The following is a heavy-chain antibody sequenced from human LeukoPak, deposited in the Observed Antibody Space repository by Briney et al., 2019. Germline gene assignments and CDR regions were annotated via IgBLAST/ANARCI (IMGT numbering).Heavy chain of an antibody. V-gene: IGHV1-2*02. CDR3: ARALARSTVSAGY. J-gene: IGHJ4*02. D-gene: IGHD4-11*01. Sequence: GASVKVSCKASGYTFTGYYMHWVRQAPGQGLEWMRWINPNSGGTNYAQKFQGRVTMTRDTSISTAYMELSRLRSDDTAVYYCARALARSTVSAGYWGQGTLVTVSS. CDR1: GYTFTGYY. CDR2: INPNSGGT.